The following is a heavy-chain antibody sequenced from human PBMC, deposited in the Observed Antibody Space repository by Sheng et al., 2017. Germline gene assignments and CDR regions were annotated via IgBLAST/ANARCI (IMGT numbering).Heavy chain of an antibody. V-gene: IGHV3-30*04. CDR1: GFTFSNYA. J-gene: IGHJ5*02. CDR3: ARDSRSYSTGPWFDP. D-gene: IGHD1-26*01. CDR2: ISYDGSNK. Sequence: QVQLVESGGGVVQPGRSLRLSCAASGFTFSNYAMHWVRQAPGKGLEWVTVISYDGSNKYYADSVKGRFTISRDNSKNTLYLQMNSLRAQDTAVYYCARDSRSYSTGPWFDPWGQGTLVTVSS.